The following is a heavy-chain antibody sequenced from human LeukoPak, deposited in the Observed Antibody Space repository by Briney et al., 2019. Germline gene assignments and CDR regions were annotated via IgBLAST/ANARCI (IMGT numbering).Heavy chain of an antibody. D-gene: IGHD3-22*01. CDR1: GFTFSSYA. V-gene: IGHV3-30-3*01. Sequence: GGSLRLSCAASGFTFSSYAMHWVRQAPGKGLEWVAFISYDESNKYYADSVKGRFTISRDNSKNTLYLQMNSLRAEDTAVCYCARDSSGYYFGPFDYWGQRTLVTVSS. J-gene: IGHJ4*02. CDR2: ISYDESNK. CDR3: ARDSSGYYFGPFDY.